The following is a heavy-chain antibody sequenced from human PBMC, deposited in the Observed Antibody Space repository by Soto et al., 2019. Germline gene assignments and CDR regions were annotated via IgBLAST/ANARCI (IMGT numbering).Heavy chain of an antibody. V-gene: IGHV3-7*01. CDR2: INPDGTLK. J-gene: IGHJ4*02. Sequence: GGSLRLSCAASGFALSGYWMTWVRQAPGKGLEWVASINPDGTLKYYVDSVKGRFIISRDNAQNSLFLQMNTLRPEDTAMYYCARVAYWGPGTQVTVSS. CDR1: GFALSGYW. CDR3: ARVAY.